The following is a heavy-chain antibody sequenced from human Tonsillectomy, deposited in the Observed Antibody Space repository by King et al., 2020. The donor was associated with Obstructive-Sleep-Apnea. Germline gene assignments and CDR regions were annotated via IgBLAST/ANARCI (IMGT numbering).Heavy chain of an antibody. V-gene: IGHV4-39*07. J-gene: IGHJ6*02. CDR2: IYYSGST. Sequence: LQLQESGPGLVKPSETLSLTCTFSGGSISSSSYYWGWIRQPPGKGLEWIGSIYYSGSTYYNPSPKRRVTISVDTSKNQFSLRLSSVTAADTAVYYCATIAARPYGLDVWGQGTTVTVSS. D-gene: IGHD6-6*01. CDR1: GGSISSSSYY. CDR3: ATIAARPYGLDV.